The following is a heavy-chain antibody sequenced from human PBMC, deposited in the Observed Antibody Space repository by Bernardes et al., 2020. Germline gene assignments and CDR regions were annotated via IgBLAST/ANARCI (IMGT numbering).Heavy chain of an antibody. CDR2: IRSKAYGGTT. Sequence: GGSLRLSSTASGFTFGDYGMSWVRQAPGKGLEWVGFIRSKAYGGTTGYAASVKGRFTISRDDSKSIAYLQMNSLKTEDTAVYYCTRDGVYYDFWSGINYWGQGTLVTVSS. J-gene: IGHJ4*02. CDR3: TRDGVYYDFWSGINY. CDR1: GFTFGDYG. D-gene: IGHD3-3*01. V-gene: IGHV3-49*04.